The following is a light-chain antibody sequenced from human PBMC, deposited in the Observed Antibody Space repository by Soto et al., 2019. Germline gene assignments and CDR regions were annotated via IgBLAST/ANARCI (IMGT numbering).Light chain of an antibody. CDR3: QHYGDSPS. V-gene: IGKV3-20*01. J-gene: IGKJ4*01. Sequence: IVLTQSPGTLSLSPGERATLSCRASQRVPTKYLAWFQQKPGQAPRLLMNDVSTRITGFPDRFSGSGSETYFTLTISRLEPEDFAVYYCQHYGDSPSFGGGTKVEMK. CDR1: QRVPTKY. CDR2: DVS.